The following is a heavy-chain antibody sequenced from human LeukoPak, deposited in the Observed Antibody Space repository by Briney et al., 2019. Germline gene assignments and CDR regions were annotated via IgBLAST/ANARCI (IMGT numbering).Heavy chain of an antibody. J-gene: IGHJ3*02. D-gene: IGHD3-3*01. Sequence: GGSLRLSCSASGFTFSSYSMNWVRQAPGKGLEWVSYISSSSSTIYYADSVKGRFTISRDNAKNSLYLQMNSLRAEDTAVYYCARVGYDFWSGRVDAFDIWGQGTMVTVSS. CDR3: ARVGYDFWSGRVDAFDI. V-gene: IGHV3-48*01. CDR1: GFTFSSYS. CDR2: ISSSSSTI.